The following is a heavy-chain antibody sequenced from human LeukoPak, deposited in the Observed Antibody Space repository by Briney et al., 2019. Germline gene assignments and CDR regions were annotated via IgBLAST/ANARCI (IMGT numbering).Heavy chain of an antibody. Sequence: GRSLRLSCAASGFTFDDDAMHWVRQAPGKGLEWVSGISWNSGSIGYADSVKGRFTISRDNAKNSLYLQMNSLRAEDTALYYCAKSITGFFYGMDVWGQGTTVTVSS. D-gene: IGHD1-20*01. CDR1: GFTFDDDA. J-gene: IGHJ6*02. CDR2: ISWNSGSI. V-gene: IGHV3-9*01. CDR3: AKSITGFFYGMDV.